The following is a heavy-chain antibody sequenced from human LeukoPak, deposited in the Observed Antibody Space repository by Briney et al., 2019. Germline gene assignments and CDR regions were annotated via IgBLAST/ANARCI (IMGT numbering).Heavy chain of an antibody. CDR2: IRSKANSYAT. CDR1: GFTFSGSA. Sequence: GGSLRLSCAASGFTFSGSAMHWVRQASGKGLEWVGRIRSKANSYATAYAASVKGRFTISRNDSKNTAYLQMNSLKTEDTAVYYCAKDRGSIAVAGIDYWGQGTLVTVSS. V-gene: IGHV3-73*01. J-gene: IGHJ4*02. D-gene: IGHD6-19*01. CDR3: AKDRGSIAVAGIDY.